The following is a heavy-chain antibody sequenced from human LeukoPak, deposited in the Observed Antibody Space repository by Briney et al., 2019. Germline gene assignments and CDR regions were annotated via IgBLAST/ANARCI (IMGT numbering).Heavy chain of an antibody. J-gene: IGHJ4*02. CDR3: ARDQRVTGRPDIDY. D-gene: IGHD6-6*01. V-gene: IGHV3-74*03. CDR1: GFTFRNHW. CDR2: ISSDRSST. Sequence: GGSLRLSCAASGFTFRNHWMHWVRQTPGKGLVWASRISSDRSSTTYADSVKGRFTISRDNAKNTLYLQMNNLRAEDTAMYYCARDQRVTGRPDIDYWGQGTLVTVSS.